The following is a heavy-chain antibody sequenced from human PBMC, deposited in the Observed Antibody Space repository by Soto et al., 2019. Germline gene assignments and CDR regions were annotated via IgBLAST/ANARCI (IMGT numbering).Heavy chain of an antibody. D-gene: IGHD4-4*01. CDR1: GGSISSSNW. V-gene: IGHV4-4*02. CDR3: ARDLLGNSIDY. Sequence: LSLTCAVSGGSISSSNWWSWVRQPPGKGLEWIGEIYHSGSTNYNPSLKGRVTISVDKSKNQFSLKLSSVTAADTAVYYCARDLLGNSIDYWGQGTLVTVSS. J-gene: IGHJ4*02. CDR2: IYHSGST.